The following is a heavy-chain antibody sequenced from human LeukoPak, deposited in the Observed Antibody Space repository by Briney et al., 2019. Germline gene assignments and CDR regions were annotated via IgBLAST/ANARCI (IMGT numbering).Heavy chain of an antibody. J-gene: IGHJ2*01. Sequence: ASVKVSCKAFGYTFTNNWMHWVRQAPGQGPEWMGLISPTGGSTAYAQKFQGRVTLTRDMSTSTDYLELSSLRSEDTAVYYCARDLVRYSNLRRSNWHFDLWGRGTLVTVSS. D-gene: IGHD3-9*01. CDR3: ARDLVRYSNLRRSNWHFDL. CDR1: GYTFTNNW. CDR2: ISPTGGST. V-gene: IGHV1-46*01.